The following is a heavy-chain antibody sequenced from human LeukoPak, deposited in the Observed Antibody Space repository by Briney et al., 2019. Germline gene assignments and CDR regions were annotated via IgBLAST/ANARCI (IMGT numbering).Heavy chain of an antibody. CDR1: GFIVSSNY. J-gene: IGHJ3*02. Sequence: GGSLRLSCAASGFIVSSNYMSWVRQAPGKGLEWVSVTYSGGRTYYADSVEGRFTISRDNSRNTLYLQMNSLRAEDTAVYYCARGLGRELDGAFDIWGQGTMVTVSS. CDR2: TYSGGRT. D-gene: IGHD3-10*01. CDR3: ARGLGRELDGAFDI. V-gene: IGHV3-53*01.